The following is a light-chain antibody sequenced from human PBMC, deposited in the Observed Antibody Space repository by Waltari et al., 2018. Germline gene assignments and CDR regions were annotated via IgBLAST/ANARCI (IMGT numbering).Light chain of an antibody. J-gene: IGLJ3*02. Sequence: SYELTQPPSVSVSPGQTATITCSGAALPKQFAHWYQQKPGQAPVVVIYKDNERPSGIPERFSGSSSGTTVTWTINGVQAEDEADYYCQSADSSGTWVFGGGTKLTVL. CDR1: ALPKQF. CDR3: QSADSSGTWV. CDR2: KDN. V-gene: IGLV3-25*03.